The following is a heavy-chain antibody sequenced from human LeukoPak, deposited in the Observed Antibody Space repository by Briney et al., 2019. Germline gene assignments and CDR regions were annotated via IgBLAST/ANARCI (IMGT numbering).Heavy chain of an antibody. CDR3: ARGSREDCSSTSCYPAEYFQH. V-gene: IGHV1-69*01. D-gene: IGHD2-2*01. J-gene: IGHJ1*01. CDR1: GGTLSSYA. CDR2: IIPIFGTA. Sequence: SVKVSCKASGGTLSSYAISWVRQAPGQGLEWMGGIIPIFGTANYAQKFQGRVTITADESTSTAYMELSSLRSEDTAVYYCARGSREDCSSTSCYPAEYFQHWGQGTLVTVSS.